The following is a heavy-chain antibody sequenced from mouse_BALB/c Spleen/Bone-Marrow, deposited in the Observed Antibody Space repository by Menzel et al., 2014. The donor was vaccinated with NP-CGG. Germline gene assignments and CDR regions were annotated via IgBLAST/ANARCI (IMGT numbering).Heavy chain of an antibody. CDR1: GFDFSRYW. D-gene: IGHD2-1*01. CDR2: INPDSSTI. CDR3: ARQGYYGKGDY. J-gene: IGHJ2*01. Sequence: EVKLQESGGGLVQPGGSLKLSCAASGFDFSRYWMSWVRQAPGKGLEWIGEINPDSSTINYTPSLKDKFIISRDNAKNTLYRQMSKVRSEDTARYYCARQGYYGKGDYWGQGTTLTVSS. V-gene: IGHV4-1*02.